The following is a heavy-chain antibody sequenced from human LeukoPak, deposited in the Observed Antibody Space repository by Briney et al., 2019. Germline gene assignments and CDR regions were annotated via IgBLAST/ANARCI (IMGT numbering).Heavy chain of an antibody. D-gene: IGHD4-17*01. CDR1: GYTFTSYG. CDR2: ISAYNGNT. J-gene: IGHJ5*02. Sequence: GASVKVSCKASGYTFTSYGISWVRQAPGQGLEWMGWISAYNGNTNYAQKLQGRVTMTTDTSTSTAYMELRSLRSDDTAVYYCAREIVDGDFFPWFDPWGQGTLVTVSS. V-gene: IGHV1-18*01. CDR3: AREIVDGDFFPWFDP.